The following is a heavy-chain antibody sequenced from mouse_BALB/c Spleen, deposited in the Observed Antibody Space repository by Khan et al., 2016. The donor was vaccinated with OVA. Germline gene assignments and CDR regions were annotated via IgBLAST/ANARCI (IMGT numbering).Heavy chain of an antibody. Sequence: QIQLVQSGPELKKPGETVKISCKASGYTFTNYGMNWVKQAPGKGLTWMGWINTYTGEPTYVDDFKGRFAFSLVTSASTAYLQINNLKNEDTATYFCASGGYWYFEVWGAGTTVTVSS. CDR1: GYTFTNYG. V-gene: IGHV9-3-1*01. CDR2: INTYTGEP. CDR3: ASGGYWYFEV. J-gene: IGHJ1*01. D-gene: IGHD1-1*02.